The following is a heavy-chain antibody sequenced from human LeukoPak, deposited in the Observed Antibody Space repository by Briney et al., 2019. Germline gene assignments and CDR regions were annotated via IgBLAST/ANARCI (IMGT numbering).Heavy chain of an antibody. V-gene: IGHV3-21*01. J-gene: IGHJ4*02. CDR3: ARVKRYGSGSYDY. D-gene: IGHD3-10*01. CDR1: GFTFSSYS. CDR2: ISSSSSYI. Sequence: NPGGSLRLSCAASGFTFSSYSMNWVRQAPGKGLEWVSSISSSSSYIYYADSVKGRFTISRDNAKNSLYLQMNSLRAEDTAAYYCARVKRYGSGSYDYWGQGTLVTVSS.